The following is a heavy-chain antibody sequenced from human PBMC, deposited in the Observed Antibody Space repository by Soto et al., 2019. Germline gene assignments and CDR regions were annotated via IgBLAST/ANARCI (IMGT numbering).Heavy chain of an antibody. V-gene: IGHV4-59*08. Sequence: QVQLQESGPGLVKPSETLSLTCTVSGGSISGYYWSWIRQSPGKGLEWIGFIYYNGATNYNPSLKSRVTISVDTSKNQFSLKLSSVTAADTAAYYCARHFPPLHSGAYYFDLWGQGPLVTVSS. CDR3: ARHFPPLHSGAYYFDL. CDR2: IYYNGAT. CDR1: GGSISGYY. D-gene: IGHD3-10*01. J-gene: IGHJ4*02.